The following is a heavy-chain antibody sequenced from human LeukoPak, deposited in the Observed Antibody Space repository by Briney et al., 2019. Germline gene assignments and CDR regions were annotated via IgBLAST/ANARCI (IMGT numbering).Heavy chain of an antibody. D-gene: IGHD3-10*01. CDR1: GGSISSYY. CDR2: IYYSGST. J-gene: IGHJ6*03. CDR3: ARGILLWFGELPHYYMDV. V-gene: IGHV4-59*01. Sequence: SETLSLTCTVSGGSISSYYWSWIRQPPGKGLEWIGYIYYSGSTNYNPSLKSRVTISVDTSKNQFSLKLSSVTAADTAVYYCARGILLWFGELPHYYMDVWGKGTTVTISS.